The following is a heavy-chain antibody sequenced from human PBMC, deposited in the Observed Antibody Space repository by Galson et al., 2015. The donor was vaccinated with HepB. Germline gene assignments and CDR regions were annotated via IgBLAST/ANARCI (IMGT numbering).Heavy chain of an antibody. CDR3: ARRSSSWYLGWFDP. D-gene: IGHD6-13*01. CDR2: IYYSGST. J-gene: IGHJ5*02. V-gene: IGHV4-39*01. CDR1: GGSISSSSYY. Sequence: LSLTCTVSGGSISSSSYYWGWIRQPPGKGLEWIGSIYYSGSTYYNPSLKSRVTISVDTSKNQFSLKLSSVTAADTAVYYCARRSSSWYLGWFDPWGQGTLVTVSS.